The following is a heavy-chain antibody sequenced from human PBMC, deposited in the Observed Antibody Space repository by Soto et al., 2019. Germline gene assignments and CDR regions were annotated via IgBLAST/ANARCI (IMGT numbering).Heavy chain of an antibody. J-gene: IGHJ5*02. V-gene: IGHV4-31*03. CDR1: GGSISSGGYY. Sequence: PSETLSLTCTVSGGSISSGGYYWSWIRQHPGKGLEWIGYIYYSGSTYYNPSLKSRVTISVDTSKNQFSLKLSSVTAADTAVYYCARGGGYCTNGVCHPAKNWFDPWGQGTLVTVSS. CDR2: IYYSGST. D-gene: IGHD2-8*01. CDR3: ARGGGYCTNGVCHPAKNWFDP.